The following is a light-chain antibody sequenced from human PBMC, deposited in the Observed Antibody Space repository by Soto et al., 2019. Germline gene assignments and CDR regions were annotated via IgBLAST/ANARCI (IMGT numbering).Light chain of an antibody. V-gene: IGKV1-5*01. CDR1: QSISSW. Sequence: EIQMTQSPSTLSASVGDRVTITCRASQSISSWLAWYQQKPGKAPKLLIYDASNLESGVPSRFSGSGSGTEFTLTISSLHPDDFATYYCQQYNSYPITFGQGTRLEIK. J-gene: IGKJ5*01. CDR2: DAS. CDR3: QQYNSYPIT.